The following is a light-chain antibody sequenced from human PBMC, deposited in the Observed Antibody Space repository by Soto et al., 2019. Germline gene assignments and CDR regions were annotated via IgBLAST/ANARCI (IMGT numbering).Light chain of an antibody. Sequence: QSALTQPRSVSGSPGQSVTISCTGTSSDGGGYSYVSWYQQHPGKAPKLMIYDVSKRPSGVPDRFSGSKTGNTASLTISGLQAADEADYYCCSFAITYTPPYVFGTGTKVTVL. J-gene: IGLJ1*01. V-gene: IGLV2-11*01. CDR1: SSDGGGYSY. CDR3: CSFAITYTPPYV. CDR2: DVS.